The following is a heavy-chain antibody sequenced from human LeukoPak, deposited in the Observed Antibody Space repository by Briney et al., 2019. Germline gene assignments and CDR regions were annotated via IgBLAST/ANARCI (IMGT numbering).Heavy chain of an antibody. Sequence: GGSLRLSCAASGFTFSSYAISWVRQAPGKGLEWVSAISGSGGSTYYADSVKGRFTISRDNSKNTLYLQMNSLRAEDTAVYYCAKDRGSYLYYFDYWGQGTLVTVSS. CDR1: GFTFSSYA. CDR3: AKDRGSYLYYFDY. CDR2: ISGSGGST. D-gene: IGHD1-26*01. J-gene: IGHJ4*02. V-gene: IGHV3-23*01.